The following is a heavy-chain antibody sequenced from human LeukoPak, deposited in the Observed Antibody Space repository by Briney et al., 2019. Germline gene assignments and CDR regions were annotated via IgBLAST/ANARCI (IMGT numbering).Heavy chain of an antibody. J-gene: IGHJ4*02. Sequence: GALRLSCEASGFTFRNFWMNWVRQAPGKGLEWVASIKDDGSDKYYVDSVKGRFSISKDNAKNSVYLQMNSLRVEDTAVYYCARDPTIAAAPSYFDYWGQGTLVTVSS. CDR1: GFTFRNFW. CDR3: ARDPTIAAAPSYFDY. D-gene: IGHD6-13*01. V-gene: IGHV3-7*01. CDR2: IKDDGSDK.